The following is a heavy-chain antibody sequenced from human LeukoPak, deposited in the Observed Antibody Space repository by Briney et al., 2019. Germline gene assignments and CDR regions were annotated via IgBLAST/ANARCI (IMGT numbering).Heavy chain of an antibody. CDR3: ARGRAFDY. J-gene: IGHJ4*02. CDR2: INHSGST. Sequence: SETLSLICAVYGGSFSGYYWSWIPHPPGKGLEWMGEINHSGSTNYNPSLKSRVTISVDTSKNQFSLKLSSVTAADTAVYYCARGRAFDYWGQGTLVTVSS. CDR1: GGSFSGYY. V-gene: IGHV4-34*01. D-gene: IGHD4/OR15-4a*01.